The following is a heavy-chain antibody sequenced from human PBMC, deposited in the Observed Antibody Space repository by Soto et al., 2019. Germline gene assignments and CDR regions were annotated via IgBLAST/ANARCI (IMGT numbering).Heavy chain of an antibody. CDR2: IYISGNT. J-gene: IGHJ6*02. CDR1: GDSVSSYY. CDR3: ARGVLRYYHYGMDV. Sequence: QVQLQESGPGLVKPSETLSLSCTVSGDSVSSYYWSWIRQLPGRGLEWIGYIYISGNTNYNPSLKSRGTISRDTSKNQFSLSLKSVTAADTAVYYCARGVLRYYHYGMDVWGQGTTVTVSS. V-gene: IGHV4-59*02.